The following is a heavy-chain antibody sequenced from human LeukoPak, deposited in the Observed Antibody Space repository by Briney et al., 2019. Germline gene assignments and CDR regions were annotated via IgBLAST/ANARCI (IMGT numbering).Heavy chain of an antibody. V-gene: IGHV3-23*01. J-gene: IGHJ4*02. D-gene: IGHD4-17*01. CDR2: IVASGGGT. CDR3: AKDGPYGDYVRSLDY. Sequence: QPGGSLRLSCAASGFTFSTFAMSWVRQAPGKGLEWVSGIVASGGGTNYADSVKGRLTISRDNSKNTLYLQMNSLRAEDTAVYYCAKDGPYGDYVRSLDYWGQGTLVTVSS. CDR1: GFTFSTFA.